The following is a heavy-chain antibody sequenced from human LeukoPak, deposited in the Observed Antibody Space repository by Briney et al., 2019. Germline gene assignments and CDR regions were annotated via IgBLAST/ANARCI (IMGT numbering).Heavy chain of an antibody. Sequence: SETLSLTCTVSGGPISSYYWSWIRQPPGKGLEWIGYIYYSGSTNYNPSLKSRVTISLDTSKNQFSLNLNSVTAADTAVFYCARGRIDGWGSYPHFDYWGQGTLATVSS. J-gene: IGHJ4*02. D-gene: IGHD3-16*02. CDR3: ARGRIDGWGSYPHFDY. V-gene: IGHV4-59*01. CDR1: GGPISSYY. CDR2: IYYSGST.